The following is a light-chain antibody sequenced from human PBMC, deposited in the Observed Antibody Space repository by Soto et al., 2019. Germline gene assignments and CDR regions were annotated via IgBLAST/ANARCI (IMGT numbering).Light chain of an antibody. Sequence: EIVMTQSPATLSVSPGERATLSCSASQSVSSNLAWYQQKPGQAPRLLIYGASTRATGIPARFSGSGSGTEFTLTISSLPSEDFAVYYCQQYNNWPPLTFGGGTKVEIK. CDR2: GAS. CDR1: QSVSSN. V-gene: IGKV3-15*01. J-gene: IGKJ4*01. CDR3: QQYNNWPPLT.